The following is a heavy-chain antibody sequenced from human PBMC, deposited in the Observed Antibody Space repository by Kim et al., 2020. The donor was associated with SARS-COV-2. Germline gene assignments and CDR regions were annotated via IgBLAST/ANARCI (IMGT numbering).Heavy chain of an antibody. Sequence: SGNPAFAQKFQGRVTLTTDTSISTAYMGLRNLRSEDTAVYYCARDLTGDDYWGQGTLVTVSS. D-gene: IGHD7-27*01. CDR2: SGNP. J-gene: IGHJ4*02. V-gene: IGHV1-8*01. CDR3: ARDLTGDDY.